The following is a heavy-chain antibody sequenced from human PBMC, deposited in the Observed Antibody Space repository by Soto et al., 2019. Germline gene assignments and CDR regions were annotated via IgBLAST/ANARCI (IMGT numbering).Heavy chain of an antibody. D-gene: IGHD3-3*01. CDR1: GYTFTSYD. CDR2: MNPNSGNT. Sequence: ASVKVSCKASGYTFTSYDINWVRQATGQGLEWMGWMNPNSGNTGYAQKFQGRVTMTRNTSISTAYMELSSLGSEDTAVYYCARGCYDFWSGYYFVDYYYYMDVWGEGTTVTVSS. V-gene: IGHV1-8*01. J-gene: IGHJ6*03. CDR3: ARGCYDFWSGYYFVDYYYYMDV.